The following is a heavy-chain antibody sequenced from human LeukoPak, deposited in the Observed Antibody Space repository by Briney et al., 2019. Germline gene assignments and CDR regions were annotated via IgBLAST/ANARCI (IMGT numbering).Heavy chain of an antibody. CDR1: GFTFSSYA. J-gene: IGHJ4*02. Sequence: GRSLRLSCAASGFTFSSYAMHWVRQAPGKGLEWVAVISYDGSNKYYADSVKGRFTISRDNSKNTLYLLMNNLRAEDTAVYYCARDRGDYLFDYWGQGTLVTVSS. CDR3: ARDRGDYLFDY. D-gene: IGHD4-17*01. V-gene: IGHV3-30-3*01. CDR2: ISYDGSNK.